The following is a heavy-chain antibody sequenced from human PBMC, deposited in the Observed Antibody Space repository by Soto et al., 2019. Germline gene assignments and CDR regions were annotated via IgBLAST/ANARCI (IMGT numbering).Heavy chain of an antibody. V-gene: IGHV1-18*04. CDR3: AREGYYDFLTESSRWGYFFS. CDR2: ISHFNGNT. Sequence: VQRVQSGAEFKKPGASVKVSCRASNYTFIKSGISCVRQAPGQWLEWIGWISHFNGNTYYAQKFKGRVTMTTDAATSTAYMELGRLTNDDTAVFYCAREGYYDFLTESSRWGYFFSCGQCTLVTVSS. J-gene: IGHJ4*02. D-gene: IGHD3-9*01. CDR1: NYTFIKSG.